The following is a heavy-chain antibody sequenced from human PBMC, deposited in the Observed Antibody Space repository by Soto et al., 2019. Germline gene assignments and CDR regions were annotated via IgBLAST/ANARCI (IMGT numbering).Heavy chain of an antibody. CDR3: ARLGYSSSEDFDY. CDR2: INSDGSST. V-gene: IGHV3-74*01. J-gene: IGHJ4*02. D-gene: IGHD6-13*01. CDR1: GFTFSSYW. Sequence: GGSLRLSCAASGFTFSSYWMHWVRQAPGKGLVWVSRINSDGSSTSYADSVKGRFTISRDNAKNTLYLQMNSLRAEDTAVYYCARLGYSSSEDFDYWGQGTLVTVSS.